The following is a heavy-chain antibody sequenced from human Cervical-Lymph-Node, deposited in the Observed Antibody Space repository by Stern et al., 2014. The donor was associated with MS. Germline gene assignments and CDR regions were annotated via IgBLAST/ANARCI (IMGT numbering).Heavy chain of an antibody. J-gene: IGHJ4*02. V-gene: IGHV4-30-2*01. D-gene: IGHD5-24*01. Sequence: QLQLQESGSRLVKPSQTLSLTCAVSGGSISSGNYPWSWIRQPPGKGLECFGYIYPNGRAYYNPSLESRVTISVDKSKNHFSLQLTSVTAADTAVYYCARGDGYNRPFDFWGQGILVTVSS. CDR3: ARGDGYNRPFDF. CDR2: IYPNGRA. CDR1: GGSISSGNYP.